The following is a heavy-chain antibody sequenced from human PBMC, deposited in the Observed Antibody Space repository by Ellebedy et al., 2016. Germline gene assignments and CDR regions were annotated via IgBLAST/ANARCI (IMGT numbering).Heavy chain of an antibody. V-gene: IGHV4-59*12. CDR3: ARRDLAFDI. J-gene: IGHJ3*02. Sequence: SETLSLTCTVSGGSISSYYWSWIRQPPGKGLEWIGYVFHTGTTHYNPSLKSRVTISVDRSKNQFSLKLSSVTAADTAVYYCARRDLAFDIWGQGTMVTVSS. CDR1: GGSISSYY. CDR2: VFHTGTT.